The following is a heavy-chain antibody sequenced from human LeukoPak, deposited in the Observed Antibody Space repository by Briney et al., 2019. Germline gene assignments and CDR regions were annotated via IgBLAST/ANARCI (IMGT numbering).Heavy chain of an antibody. CDR3: ARDSVPVKKAVADRPSHFDY. V-gene: IGHV1-69*04. CDR2: IAPIFSIP. CDR1: GGSFSTYA. Sequence: SVKVSCKASGGSFSTYAINWVRQAPGQGLEWMGRIAPIFSIPNYAQKFQGRVTIIADKSTSTAYMELSSLRSEDTAVYYCARDSVPVKKAVADRPSHFDYWGQGTLVTVSS. D-gene: IGHD6-19*01. J-gene: IGHJ4*02.